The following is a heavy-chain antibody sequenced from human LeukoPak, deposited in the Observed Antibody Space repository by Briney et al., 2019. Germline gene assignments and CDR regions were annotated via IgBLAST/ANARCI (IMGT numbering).Heavy chain of an antibody. CDR1: GFTFSSYA. Sequence: GGSLRLSCAASGFTFSSYAMSWVRQAPGKGLEWVSAISGSGGSTYYADSVKGRFTISRDNSKNTLYLQMNSLRAEDTAVYYCARANRDNWGESDYWGQGTLVTVSS. D-gene: IGHD7-27*01. CDR2: ISGSGGST. CDR3: ARANRDNWGESDY. J-gene: IGHJ4*02. V-gene: IGHV3-23*01.